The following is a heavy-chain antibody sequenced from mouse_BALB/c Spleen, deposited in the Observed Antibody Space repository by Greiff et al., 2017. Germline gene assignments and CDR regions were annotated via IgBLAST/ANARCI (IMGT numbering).Heavy chain of an antibody. Sequence: EVQGVESGGGLVKPGGSLKLSCAASGFTFSSYDMSWVRQSPEKRLEWVAEISSGGSYTYYPDTVTGRFTISRDNAKNTLYLEMSSLRSEDTAMYYCARRDRGFAYWGQGTLVTVSA. D-gene: IGHD3-3*01. CDR2: ISSGGSYT. V-gene: IGHV5-9-4*01. CDR1: GFTFSSYD. J-gene: IGHJ3*01. CDR3: ARRDRGFAY.